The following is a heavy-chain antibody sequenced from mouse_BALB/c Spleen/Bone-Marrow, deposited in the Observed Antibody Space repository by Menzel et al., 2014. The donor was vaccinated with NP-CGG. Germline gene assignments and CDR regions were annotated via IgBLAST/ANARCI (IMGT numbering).Heavy chain of an antibody. D-gene: IGHD1-1*01. CDR3: ARPPYYGSSEWYFDV. CDR1: GFTFSSYA. CDR2: ISSGGSYT. Sequence: EVQLQESGGGLVKPGGSLKLSCAASGFTFSSYAMSWVRQTPEKKLEWVATISSGGSYTYYPDSVKGRFTISRDNAKNTLYLQMSSLRSEDTAMYYCARPPYYGSSEWYFDVWGAGTTVTGSS. V-gene: IGHV5-9-3*01. J-gene: IGHJ1*01.